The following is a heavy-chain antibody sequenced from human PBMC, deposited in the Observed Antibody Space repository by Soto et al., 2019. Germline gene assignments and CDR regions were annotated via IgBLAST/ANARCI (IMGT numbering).Heavy chain of an antibody. CDR1: GGSISSGGYY. Sequence: QVQLQESGPGLVKPSQTLSLTCTVSGGSISSGGYYWSWIRQHPGKGLEWIGYIYYSGSTYYNPSLKSRVTISVDTSKNQFSLKLSSVTAADTAVYYCAREYGSGSYYTDSFDIWGQGTMVTVSS. D-gene: IGHD3-10*01. CDR2: IYYSGST. CDR3: AREYGSGSYYTDSFDI. V-gene: IGHV4-31*03. J-gene: IGHJ3*02.